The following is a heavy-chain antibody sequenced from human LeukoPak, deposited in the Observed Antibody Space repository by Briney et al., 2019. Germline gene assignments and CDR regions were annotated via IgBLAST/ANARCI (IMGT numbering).Heavy chain of an antibody. CDR2: ISSGGSYI. J-gene: IGHJ4*02. D-gene: IGHD2-15*01. Sequence: GGSLRLSCAASGFTFSTYAMNWVRQAPGKGLEWVSSISSGGSYIYYADSVKGQFTISRDNAKNSLYLLMNSLRAEDTAVYYCARDGEALGYCSGGSCLPDYWGQGTLVTVSS. CDR3: ARDGEALGYCSGGSCLPDY. CDR1: GFTFSTYA. V-gene: IGHV3-21*01.